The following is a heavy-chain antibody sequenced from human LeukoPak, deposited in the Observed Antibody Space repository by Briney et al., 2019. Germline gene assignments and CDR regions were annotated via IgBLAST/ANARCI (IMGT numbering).Heavy chain of an antibody. CDR1: GFTFSSYG. J-gene: IGHJ3*02. Sequence: PGGSLRLSCASSGFTFSSYGVHWVRQAPGKGLEWGAFIRYDGSNKYYADSVKGRFTISRDNSKNTLYLQMNSLRAEETAVYYCARDTWELHSWDFDIWGQGTMVTVSS. CDR2: IRYDGSNK. CDR3: ARDTWELHSWDFDI. V-gene: IGHV3-30*02. D-gene: IGHD1-26*01.